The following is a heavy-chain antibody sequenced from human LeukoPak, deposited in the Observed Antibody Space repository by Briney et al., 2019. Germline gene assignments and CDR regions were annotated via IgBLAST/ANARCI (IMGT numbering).Heavy chain of an antibody. CDR1: GFTFSSYG. CDR2: ISYDGSNK. Sequence: PGRSLRLSCAASGFTFSSYGMHWVRQAPGKGLEGVAVISYDGSNKYYADSVKGRFTTSRDNSKNTLYLQMNSLRAEDTAVYYCAKEDIVVVPAALLGAFDIWGQGTMVTVSS. D-gene: IGHD2-2*01. J-gene: IGHJ3*02. V-gene: IGHV3-30*18. CDR3: AKEDIVVVPAALLGAFDI.